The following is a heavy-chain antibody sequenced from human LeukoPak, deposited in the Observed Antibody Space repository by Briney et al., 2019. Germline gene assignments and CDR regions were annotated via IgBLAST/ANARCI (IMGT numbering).Heavy chain of an antibody. CDR2: IYYSGST. Sequence: SETLPLTCTVSGGSISSYYWGWIRQPPGKGLEWIGSIYYSGSTYYNPSLKSRVTISVDTSKNQFSLKLSSVTAADTAVYYCARGGYDILTGYYRRGYFDYWGQGTLVTVSS. CDR1: GGSISSYY. CDR3: ARGGYDILTGYYRRGYFDY. J-gene: IGHJ4*02. V-gene: IGHV4-39*07. D-gene: IGHD3-9*01.